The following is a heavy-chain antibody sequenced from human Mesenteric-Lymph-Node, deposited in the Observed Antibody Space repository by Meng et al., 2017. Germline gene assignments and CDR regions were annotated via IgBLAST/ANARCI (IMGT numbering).Heavy chain of an antibody. D-gene: IGHD4-11*01. CDR2: IETDGSST. CDR3: ARDAPSNYYYYHYYGIDV. CDR1: GFLFRGYW. Sequence: GESLKISCAASGFLFRGYWMHWVRQAPGKGLLWVSRIETDGSSTYYADSVKGRFTISRDNSRYRLYLQMNSLRTDDTAIYYCARDAPSNYYYYHYYGIDVWGQGTTVTVSS. J-gene: IGHJ6*02. V-gene: IGHV3-74*01.